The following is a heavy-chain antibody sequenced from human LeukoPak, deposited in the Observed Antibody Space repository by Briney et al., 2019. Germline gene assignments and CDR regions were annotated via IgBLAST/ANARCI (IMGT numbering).Heavy chain of an antibody. CDR2: IYYSGST. Sequence: SETLSLTCTVSGGPVRSGNYYWSWIRQPPGRGLEWIGYIYYSGSTNYNPSLKSRVTISVDTSKNQFSLKLRSVTAADTAVYYCERDTYYDYVWGSHPPTWGQGSLVTVSS. CDR1: GGPVRSGNYY. V-gene: IGHV4-61*01. D-gene: IGHD3-16*02. CDR3: ERDTYYDYVWGSHPPT. J-gene: IGHJ5*02.